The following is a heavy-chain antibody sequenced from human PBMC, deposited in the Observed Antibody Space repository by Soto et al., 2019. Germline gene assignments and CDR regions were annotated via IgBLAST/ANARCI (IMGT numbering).Heavy chain of an antibody. CDR3: ARQKHRITMIVGVGAFDI. D-gene: IGHD3-22*01. CDR2: IYPGDSDT. CDR1: GYSFTSYW. V-gene: IGHV5-51*01. Sequence: ASVKISCKGSGYSFTSYWIGWVRQMPGKGLEWMGIIYPGDSDTRYSPSFQGQVTISADKSISTAYLQWSSLKASDTAMYYCARQKHRITMIVGVGAFDIWGQGTMVTVSS. J-gene: IGHJ3*02.